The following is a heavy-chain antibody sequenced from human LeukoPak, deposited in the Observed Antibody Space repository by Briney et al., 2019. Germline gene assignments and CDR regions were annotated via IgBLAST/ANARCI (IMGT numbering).Heavy chain of an antibody. CDR1: GFTFSNYA. V-gene: IGHV3-23*01. D-gene: IGHD3-9*01. J-gene: IGHJ4*02. Sequence: GGSLRLSCAAPGFTFSNYAMYWVRQAPGRGLERVSTITNSGGSTNYADSVKGRFTISRDNSKHPLYLQMNSLRAEDTALYYYAKGGMTGYYPYDYWGQGTLVTVSS. CDR3: AKGGMTGYYPYDY. CDR2: ITNSGGST.